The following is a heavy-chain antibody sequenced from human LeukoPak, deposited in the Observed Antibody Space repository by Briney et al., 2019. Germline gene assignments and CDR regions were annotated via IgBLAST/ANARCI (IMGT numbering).Heavy chain of an antibody. CDR3: AKRYYYDSSGLSPFDY. Sequence: GGSLRLSCAASGFTFSSYGMHWVRQAPGKGLEWVAFIRYDGSNKYYADSVKGRFTISRDNSKNTLYLQMNSLRAKDTAVYYCAKRYYYDSSGLSPFDYWGQGTLVTVSS. CDR2: IRYDGSNK. V-gene: IGHV3-30*02. J-gene: IGHJ4*02. D-gene: IGHD3-22*01. CDR1: GFTFSSYG.